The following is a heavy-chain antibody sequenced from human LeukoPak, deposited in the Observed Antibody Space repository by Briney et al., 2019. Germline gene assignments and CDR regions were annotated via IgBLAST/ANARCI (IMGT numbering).Heavy chain of an antibody. CDR2: IYYSGST. Sequence: PSETLSLTCTVSGGSVSSGSYYWSWIRQPPGKGLEWIGYIYYSGSTNYNPSLKSRVTISVDTSKNQFSLKLSSVTAADTAVYYCATSTDTAMAHGAYYFDYWGQGTLVTVSS. V-gene: IGHV4-61*01. CDR1: GGSVSSGSYY. CDR3: ATSTDTAMAHGAYYFDY. J-gene: IGHJ4*02. D-gene: IGHD5-18*01.